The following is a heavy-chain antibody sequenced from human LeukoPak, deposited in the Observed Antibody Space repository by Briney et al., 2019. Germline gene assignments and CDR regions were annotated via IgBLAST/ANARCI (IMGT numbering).Heavy chain of an antibody. CDR3: ARDHGSGWYDY. D-gene: IGHD6-19*01. Sequence: SETLSLTCTVSGGSISSYYWNWIRQPAGKGLEWIGRITTSGTTNYNLSLKSRVTMSVDTSKNQFSLKLSSVTAADTAVYYCARDHGSGWYDYWGQGTLVTVSS. CDR1: GGSISSYY. J-gene: IGHJ4*02. CDR2: ITTSGTT. V-gene: IGHV4-4*07.